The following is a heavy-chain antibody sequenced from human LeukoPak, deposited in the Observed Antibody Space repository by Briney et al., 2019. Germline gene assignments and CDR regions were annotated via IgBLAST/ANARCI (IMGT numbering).Heavy chain of an antibody. Sequence: GGSLRLSCAASGFTFSSYRMHWVRQAPGKGLVWVSRINSDGSSTSYADSVKGRFTISRDNSKNTLYLQMNSLRAEDTAVYYCARHTGWIQLWLGWYFDLWGRGTLVTVSS. CDR1: GFTFSSYR. CDR2: INSDGSST. D-gene: IGHD5-18*01. J-gene: IGHJ2*01. V-gene: IGHV3-74*01. CDR3: ARHTGWIQLWLGWYFDL.